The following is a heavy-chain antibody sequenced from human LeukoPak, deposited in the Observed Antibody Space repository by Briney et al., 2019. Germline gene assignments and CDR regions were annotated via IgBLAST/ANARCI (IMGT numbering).Heavy chain of an antibody. CDR1: GFTFSNHN. V-gene: IGHV3-48*01. CDR3: AREFDDYYYMDV. J-gene: IGHJ6*03. Sequence: QPRGSLRLSCAASGFTFSNHNMDWVRQAPGKGLEWISYISGRGEAIFYADSVQGRFTISRDNAKNSIYLQMNSLRAEDTAAYYCAREFDDYYYMDVWGKGTTVTVSS. CDR2: ISGRGEAI.